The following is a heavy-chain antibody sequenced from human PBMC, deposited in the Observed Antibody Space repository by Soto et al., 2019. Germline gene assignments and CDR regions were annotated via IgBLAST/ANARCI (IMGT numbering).Heavy chain of an antibody. CDR1: GGSISSRRYY. CDR3: ARDHYVYDILTGYGYYYGMDV. V-gene: IGHV4-39*02. Sequence: SDTLSLTCTVSGGSISSRRYYWGWIRQPPGKGLEWIGSIYYSGSTYYNPSLKSRVTISVDTSKNQFSLKLSSVTAADTAVYYCARDHYVYDILTGYGYYYGMDVWGQGTTVT. CDR2: IYYSGST. D-gene: IGHD3-9*01. J-gene: IGHJ6*02.